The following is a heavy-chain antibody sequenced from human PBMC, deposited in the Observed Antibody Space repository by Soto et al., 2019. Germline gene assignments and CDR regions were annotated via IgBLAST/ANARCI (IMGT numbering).Heavy chain of an antibody. Sequence: ASVKVSCKASGGTFNNYAITWVRQAPGQGLEWMGGIVPIFAIVNYAERFQGRVTITADKFTSTVYMEMSTLNSEDTAVYYCARDYYDSTGHAKYYYYGLDVWGQGTAVTVS. CDR2: IVPIFAIV. J-gene: IGHJ6*02. V-gene: IGHV1-69*10. CDR1: GGTFNNYA. D-gene: IGHD3-22*01. CDR3: ARDYYDSTGHAKYYYYGLDV.